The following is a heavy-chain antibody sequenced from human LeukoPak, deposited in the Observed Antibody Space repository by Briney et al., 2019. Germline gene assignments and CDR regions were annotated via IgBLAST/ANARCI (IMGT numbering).Heavy chain of an antibody. V-gene: IGHV3-23*01. CDR3: AKGVYTSSGYSRFEY. CDR1: GFTFSSYA. Sequence: PGGSLRLSCAASGFTFSSYAMSWVRQAPGKGLEWVSAISGSGGSTYYADSVKGRFTISRDNSKNTLYLQMNSLRAEDTAVYLCAKGVYTSSGYSRFEYWGQGTLVTVSS. J-gene: IGHJ4*02. D-gene: IGHD6-19*01. CDR2: ISGSGGST.